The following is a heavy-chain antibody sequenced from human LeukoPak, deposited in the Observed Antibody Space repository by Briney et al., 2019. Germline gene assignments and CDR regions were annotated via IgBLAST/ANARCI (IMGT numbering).Heavy chain of an antibody. D-gene: IGHD1-7*01. J-gene: IGHJ5*02. CDR3: ARRWRELELLSRFDP. V-gene: IGHV4-59*05. CDR2: IYYSGST. CDR1: GGSISSYY. Sequence: SETLSLTCTVSGGSISSYYWSWIRQPPGKGLEWIGSIYYSGSTYYNPSLKSRVTISVDTSKNQFSLKLSSVTAADTAVYYCARRWRELELLSRFDPWGQGTLVTVSS.